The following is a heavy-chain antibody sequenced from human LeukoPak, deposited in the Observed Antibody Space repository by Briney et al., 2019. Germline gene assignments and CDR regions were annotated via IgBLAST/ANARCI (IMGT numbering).Heavy chain of an antibody. CDR3: AKQGTYTAYPDFDS. CDR1: GFTFSTYA. J-gene: IGHJ4*02. CDR2: ISASGRTT. V-gene: IGHV3-23*01. D-gene: IGHD2-2*02. Sequence: GGSLRLSCAASGFTFSTYAMSYVRQAPGKGLEWVSVISASGRTTYYAAPGKGRSTISRVSSKSTLYLHMSSLRAEDTAVYFCAKQGTYTAYPDFDSWGQGNLVTVSS.